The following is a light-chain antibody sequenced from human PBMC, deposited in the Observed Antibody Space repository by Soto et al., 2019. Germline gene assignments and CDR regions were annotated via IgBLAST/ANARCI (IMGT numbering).Light chain of an antibody. Sequence: QSALTQPASVSGSPGQSITISCTGTSSDVGGYNYVSWYQQHPGKAPKLMIYDVSNRPSGVSNRFSGSKSGNTASLTISGLQAEDEADYYCSSYTSSSTLWVFGTGTTVTVL. CDR1: SSDVGGYNY. V-gene: IGLV2-14*01. CDR2: DVS. CDR3: SSYTSSSTLWV. J-gene: IGLJ1*01.